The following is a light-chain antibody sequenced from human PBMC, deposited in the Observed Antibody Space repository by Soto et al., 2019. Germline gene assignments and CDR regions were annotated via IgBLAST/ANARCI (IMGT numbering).Light chain of an antibody. V-gene: IGLV2-14*01. CDR2: EVT. CDR3: PSYTPRSTYV. J-gene: IGLJ1*01. Sequence: QSVLTQPASVSGSPGQSITISCTGTSRDIGFFNYVSWYQQFPGNAPKLIIFEVTNRPSGVSNRFSASKSGNTASLTISGLQSEYGTDYHCPSYTPRSTYVFVPGTKVTV. CDR1: SRDIGFFNY.